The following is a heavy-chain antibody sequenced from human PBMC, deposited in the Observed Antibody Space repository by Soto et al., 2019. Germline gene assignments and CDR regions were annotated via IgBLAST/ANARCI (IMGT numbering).Heavy chain of an antibody. J-gene: IGHJ4*02. CDR2: ISGSGGST. CDR3: AKRPKYPDHFDY. CDR1: GFTFSSYA. D-gene: IGHD2-2*01. V-gene: IGHV3-23*01. Sequence: EVQLLESGGGLVQPGGSLRLSCAASGFTFSSYAMSWVRQAPGKGLEWVSAISGSGGSTYYADSAKGRFTISRDNSKNTLYLQMNSLRAEDTAVYYCAKRPKYPDHFDYWGQGTLVTVSS.